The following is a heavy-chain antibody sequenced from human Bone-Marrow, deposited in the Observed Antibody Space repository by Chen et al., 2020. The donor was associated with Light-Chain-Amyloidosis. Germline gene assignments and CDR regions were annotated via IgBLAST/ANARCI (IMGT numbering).Heavy chain of an antibody. CDR1: GYSFTRYW. CDR3: ARQVSSSRAIDY. V-gene: IGHV5-10-1*03. CDR2: IDPTDSYT. Sequence: EVLLVQSGAEVKKPGESLRISCKGSGYSFTRYWISWVRHTPGKGLEWMGRIDPTDSYTNYSPSVQGHVTLSVDTSISTAYLQWSSLKASDTAKYYCARQVSSSRAIDYWGQGTLVNVSS. J-gene: IGHJ4*02. D-gene: IGHD6-19*01.